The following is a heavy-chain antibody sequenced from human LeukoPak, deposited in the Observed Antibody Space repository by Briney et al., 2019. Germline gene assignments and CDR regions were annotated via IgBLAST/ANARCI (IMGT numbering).Heavy chain of an antibody. CDR3: AKVTTRDYGGPFDY. Sequence: GGSLRLSCAASGFTFSSYGMHWARQAPGKGREWVAFIRYDGSNKYYADSVKGRFTISRDNSQNTLYLQMNSLRAEDTAVYYCAKVTTRDYGGPFDYWGQGTLVTVS. D-gene: IGHD4-17*01. CDR2: IRYDGSNK. J-gene: IGHJ4*02. CDR1: GFTFSSYG. V-gene: IGHV3-30*02.